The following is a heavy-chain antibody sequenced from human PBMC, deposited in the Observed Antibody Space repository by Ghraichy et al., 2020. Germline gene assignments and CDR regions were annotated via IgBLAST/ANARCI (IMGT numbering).Heavy chain of an antibody. CDR1: GYTFTSYE. Sequence: ASVKVSCKASGYTFTSYEIHWMRQATGQGLEWLGRMNPNSGDTGYAQNFQGRVTMTSDPSINTAYMELSRLTSQDTAIYFCARVGETYLGSSGYYRPWGQGTLVTVSS. D-gene: IGHD3-22*01. CDR3: ARVGETYLGSSGYYRP. J-gene: IGHJ5*02. V-gene: IGHV1-8*01. CDR2: MNPNSGDT.